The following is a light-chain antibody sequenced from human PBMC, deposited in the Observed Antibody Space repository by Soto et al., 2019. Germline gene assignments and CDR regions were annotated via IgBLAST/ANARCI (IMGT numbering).Light chain of an antibody. CDR1: SSDFESLNL. J-gene: IGLJ2*01. Sequence: QSALTQPASVSGSPGQSITISCTGTSSDFESLNLVSWYQQHPGKAPQLMIYEDTKRPSGVSNRFSGSKSGNTASLTISGLQAEDEADYYCCSYAGTGSSSVVLGGGTKLTVL. CDR3: CSYAGTGSSSVV. V-gene: IGLV2-23*01. CDR2: EDT.